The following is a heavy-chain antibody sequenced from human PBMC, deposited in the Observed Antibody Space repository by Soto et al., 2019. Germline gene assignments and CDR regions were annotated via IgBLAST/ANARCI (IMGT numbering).Heavy chain of an antibody. CDR3: TRHEVVAANDY. V-gene: IGHV3-73*01. CDR2: IRSKANSYAT. J-gene: IGHJ4*02. D-gene: IGHD2-15*01. Sequence: GGSLRLSCAASGFTFSGSAMHWVRQASGKGLEWVGRIRSKANSYATAYAASVKGRFTISRDDSKNTAYLQMNRLKTEDTAVYYCTRHEVVAANDYWGQGTLVTVSS. CDR1: GFTFSGSA.